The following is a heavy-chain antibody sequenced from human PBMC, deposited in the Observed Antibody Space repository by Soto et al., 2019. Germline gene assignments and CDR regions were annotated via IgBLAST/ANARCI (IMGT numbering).Heavy chain of an antibody. CDR1: GYTFTSYY. D-gene: IGHD6-6*01. V-gene: IGHV1-46*01. J-gene: IGHJ5*02. Sequence: QVQLVQSGAEVKKPGASVKVSCKASGYTFTSYYMHWVRQAPGQGLEWMGIINASGGSTSYAQKFQGRVTMTRDTSTSTVSMELSSLRSEDTAVYYCAAENIAARHWFDPWGQGTLITVSS. CDR2: INASGGST. CDR3: AAENIAARHWFDP.